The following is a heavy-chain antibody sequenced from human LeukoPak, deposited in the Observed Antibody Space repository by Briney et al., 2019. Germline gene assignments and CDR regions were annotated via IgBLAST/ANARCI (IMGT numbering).Heavy chain of an antibody. CDR2: IYTSGST. D-gene: IGHD2-15*01. J-gene: IGHJ4*02. CDR3: ARGSYCSGGSCYRYYFDY. V-gene: IGHV4-4*07. CDR1: GGSISSYY. Sequence: PSETLSLTCTVSGGSISSYYWSWIRQPAGKGLEWIGRIYTSGSTNYNPSLKNRVTMSVDTSKNQFSLQLSSVTAADTAVYYCARGSYCSGGSCYRYYFDYWGQGTLVTVSS.